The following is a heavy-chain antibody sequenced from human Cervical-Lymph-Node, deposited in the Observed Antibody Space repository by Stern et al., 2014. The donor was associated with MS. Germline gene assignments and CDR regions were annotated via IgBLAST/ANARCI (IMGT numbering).Heavy chain of an antibody. J-gene: IGHJ4*02. D-gene: IGHD3-10*02. CDR2: ISTFSGKT. CDR3: ARVFGDFDY. CDR1: GYTFTTYG. V-gene: IGHV1-18*01. Sequence: VQLVQSGSEVRKPGASVTVSCTTSGYTFTTYGLSWVRQVPGQGPEWMGWISTFSGKTDYARSLQDRVTMTTNTSTSTVYLEVRSLTSEDTAVYYCARVFGDFDYWGQGTLVTDSS.